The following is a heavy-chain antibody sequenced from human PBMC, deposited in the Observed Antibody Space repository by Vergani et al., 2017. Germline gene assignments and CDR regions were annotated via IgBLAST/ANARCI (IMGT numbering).Heavy chain of an antibody. J-gene: IGHJ6*03. CDR1: GYTFTGYY. CDR3: ARDGKLGPYYYYYMDV. Sequence: QVQLVQSGAEVKKPGASVKVSCKASGYTFTGYYMHWVRQAPGQGLEWMGWINPNSGGTNYAQKFQGRVTMTRDTSLSTAYMELSRLRSDDTAVYSCARDGKLGPYYYYYMDVWGKGTTVTVSS. D-gene: IGHD6-6*01. V-gene: IGHV1-2*02. CDR2: INPNSGGT.